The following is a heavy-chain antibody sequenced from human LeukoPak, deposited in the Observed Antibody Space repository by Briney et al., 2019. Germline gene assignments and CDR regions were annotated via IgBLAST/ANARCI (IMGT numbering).Heavy chain of an antibody. CDR3: ARGLNYGSGSTLEGF. V-gene: IGHV3-53*01. J-gene: IGHJ4*02. CDR2: IYSGGRT. D-gene: IGHD3-10*01. CDR1: GFTVSTNY. Sequence: TGGSLRLSCAASGFTVSTNYMSWVRQAPGKGLEWVSVIYSGGRTNYTDSVKGRFTISRDNTKNTLYLQMNSLRAEDTAVYYCARGLNYGSGSTLEGFWGQGTLVTVYS.